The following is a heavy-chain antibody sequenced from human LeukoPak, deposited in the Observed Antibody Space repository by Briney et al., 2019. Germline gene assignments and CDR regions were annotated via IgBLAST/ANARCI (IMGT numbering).Heavy chain of an antibody. J-gene: IGHJ4*02. V-gene: IGHV3-30*04. CDR2: ISYDGSNK. D-gene: IGHD3-16*01. CDR1: GFTFSSYA. Sequence: GGSLRLSCAASGFTFSSYAMHWVRQAPGKGLEWVAVISYDGSNKYYADSVKGRFTISRDNSKNTLYLQMNNLRAEDTAVYYCARMNLGGAFFDYWGQGTLVTVSS. CDR3: ARMNLGGAFFDY.